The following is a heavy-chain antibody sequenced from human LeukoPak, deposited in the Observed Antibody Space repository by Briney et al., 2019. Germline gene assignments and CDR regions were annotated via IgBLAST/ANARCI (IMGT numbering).Heavy chain of an antibody. CDR3: ACGGYYSSFDY. CDR1: GGSFSGYY. V-gene: IGHV4-34*01. Sequence: PSETLSLTCAVYGGSFSGYYWSWIRQPPGKGLEWIGEINHSGSTNYNPSLKSRVTISVDTSKNQFSLKLSSVTAADTAVYYCACGGYYSSFDYWGQGTLVTVSS. CDR2: INHSGST. J-gene: IGHJ4*02. D-gene: IGHD3-22*01.